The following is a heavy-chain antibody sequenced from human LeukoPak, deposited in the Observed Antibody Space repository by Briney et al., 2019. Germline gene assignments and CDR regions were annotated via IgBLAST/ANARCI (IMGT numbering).Heavy chain of an antibody. CDR2: ISYDGSNE. J-gene: IGHJ3*02. D-gene: IGHD3-22*01. CDR1: GFTFSSYA. V-gene: IGHV3-30*01. Sequence: QPGGSLRLSCAASGFTFSSYAMHWVRQAPGKGLEWVAVISYDGSNEYYADSVKGRFTISRDNSKNTLYLQMNSLRAEDTAVYYCARAVSAGSGYGAFDIWGQGTMVTVSS. CDR3: ARAVSAGSGYGAFDI.